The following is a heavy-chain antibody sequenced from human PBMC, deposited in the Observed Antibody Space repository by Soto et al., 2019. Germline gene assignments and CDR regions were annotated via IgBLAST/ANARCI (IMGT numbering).Heavy chain of an antibody. CDR3: APHVSCSGGSCQYDAFAI. Sequence: EVQVLESGGGLVQPGGSLRLSSEGSGFTVSSHAMTWIRQAPGKGPEWVSTVTADGGTYYADSVKGRFAMSRDTSENTLYLQMTGLGAEETAVYYCAPHVSCSGGSCQYDAFAIRGQGTLVTVSS. V-gene: IGHV3-23*01. J-gene: IGHJ3*02. CDR2: VTADGGT. CDR1: GFTVSSHA. D-gene: IGHD2-15*01.